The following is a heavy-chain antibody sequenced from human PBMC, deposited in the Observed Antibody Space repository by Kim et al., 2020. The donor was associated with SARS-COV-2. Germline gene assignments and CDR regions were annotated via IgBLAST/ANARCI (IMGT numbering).Heavy chain of an antibody. Sequence: SETLSLTCAVYGGSFSGYYWSWIRQPPGKGLEWIGEINHSGSTNYNPSLKSRVTISVDTSKNQFSLKLSSVTAADTAVYYCARGRGGELREYYYGMDVWGQGTTVTVSS. J-gene: IGHJ6*02. CDR2: INHSGST. V-gene: IGHV4-34*01. D-gene: IGHD1-26*01. CDR1: GGSFSGYY. CDR3: ARGRGGELREYYYGMDV.